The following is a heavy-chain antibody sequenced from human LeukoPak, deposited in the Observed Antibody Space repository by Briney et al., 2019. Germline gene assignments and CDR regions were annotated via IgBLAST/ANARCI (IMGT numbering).Heavy chain of an antibody. D-gene: IGHD6-19*01. Sequence: SETLSLTCTVSGGSISSYYWSWIRQPPGKGLEWIGYIYTSGSTNYNPSLKSRVTISVDTSKNQFSLKLSSVTAADTPAYYCARLHPSGRFFGYWGQGTLVTVS. V-gene: IGHV4-4*09. J-gene: IGHJ4*02. CDR2: IYTSGST. CDR1: GGSISSYY. CDR3: ARLHPSGRFFGY.